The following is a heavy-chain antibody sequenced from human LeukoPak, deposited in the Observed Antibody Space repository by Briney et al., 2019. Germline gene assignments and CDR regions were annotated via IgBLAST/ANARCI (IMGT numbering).Heavy chain of an antibody. Sequence: GGSLRLSCAASGFTFSSYGMSWVGQAPGNGLEWVSAISGSGGSTYYADSVKGRFTISRDNSKNTLYLQMNSLRAEDTAVYYCAEVRGDIRGYWGQGTLVTVSS. V-gene: IGHV3-23*01. CDR2: ISGSGGST. J-gene: IGHJ4*02. CDR1: GFTFSSYG. D-gene: IGHD3-10*01. CDR3: AEVRGDIRGY.